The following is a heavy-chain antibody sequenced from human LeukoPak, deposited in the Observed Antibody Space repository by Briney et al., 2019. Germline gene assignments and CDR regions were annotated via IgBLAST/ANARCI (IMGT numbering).Heavy chain of an antibody. V-gene: IGHV3-9*01. Sequence: GGSLRLSCVASGFSFEDYAMHWVRQAPRTGLERVSGINWNSGSIGYADSVKGRFTISRDNATNSLYLQMNSLRAEDTALYYCANGRAVAGPFDYWGQGIMVTVSS. CDR1: GFSFEDYA. D-gene: IGHD6-19*01. CDR2: INWNSGSI. CDR3: ANGRAVAGPFDY. J-gene: IGHJ4*02.